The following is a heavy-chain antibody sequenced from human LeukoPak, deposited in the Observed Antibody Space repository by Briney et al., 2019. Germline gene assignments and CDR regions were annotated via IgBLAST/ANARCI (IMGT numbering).Heavy chain of an antibody. CDR3: AREGLSLYYFDY. V-gene: IGHV4-59*01. J-gene: IGHJ4*02. CDR1: GGSISSYY. CDR2: IYYSGST. Sequence: SETLSLTCTVSGGSISSYYWSWIRQPPGKGLEWIGYIYYSGSTNYNPSLKSRVTISVDTSKNQFSLKLSSATAADTAVYYCAREGLSLYYFDYWGQGALVTVSS.